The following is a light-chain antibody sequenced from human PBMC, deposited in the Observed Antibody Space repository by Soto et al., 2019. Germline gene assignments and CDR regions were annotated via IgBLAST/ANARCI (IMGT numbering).Light chain of an antibody. J-gene: IGKJ5*01. CDR2: DIS. V-gene: IGKV3-15*01. CDR1: QDVTTN. CDR3: KQYKTWPLS. Sequence: EISMTHFPAILSASPGVGATLSCRAAQDVTTNFAWYQLRRGQPPRLLIYDISTRATGVPARFSGSGSGTEFTPKISGLQSEDFDISLCKQYKTWPLSFGTAKXLEIK.